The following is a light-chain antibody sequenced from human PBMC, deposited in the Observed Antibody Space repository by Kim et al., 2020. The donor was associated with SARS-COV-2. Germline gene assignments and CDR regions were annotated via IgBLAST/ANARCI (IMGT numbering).Light chain of an antibody. V-gene: IGKV3-15*01. CDR1: QSVSSN. CDR3: QQYNNWPFT. Sequence: AAPGERATLSCQASQSVSSNFAWYQQKPGQAPRLLIYGASTRATGIPARFSGSGSGTEFTLTISSLQSEDFAVYYCQQYNNWPFTFGPGTKVDIK. CDR2: GAS. J-gene: IGKJ3*01.